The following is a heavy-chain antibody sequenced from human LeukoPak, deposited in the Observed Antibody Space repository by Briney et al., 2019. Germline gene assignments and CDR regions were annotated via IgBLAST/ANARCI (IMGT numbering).Heavy chain of an antibody. V-gene: IGHV4-4*07. CDR1: GGSIVSHY. CDR3: AGDVMSTALDAFDV. J-gene: IGHJ3*01. CDR2: FYASGTT. Sequence: SETLSLICTVSGGSIVSHYWNWIRQPAGRGLEWIGRFYASGTTNTSPSLKSRVTMSVDTSKNQFSLKLSSVTAADTAVYYCAGDVMSTALDAFDVWGQGTMVTVSS. D-gene: IGHD1-1*01.